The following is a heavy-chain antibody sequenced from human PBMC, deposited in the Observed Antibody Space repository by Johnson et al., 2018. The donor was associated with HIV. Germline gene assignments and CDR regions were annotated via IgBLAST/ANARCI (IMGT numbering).Heavy chain of an antibody. CDR1: GFTFSSYG. CDR2: IRYDGSNK. J-gene: IGHJ3*02. D-gene: IGHD2-15*01. Sequence: QEQLVESGGGVVQPGGSLRLSCAASGFTFSSYGMHWVRQAPGKGLEWVAFIRYDGSNKYYADSVKGRFTISRDNSKNTLYLQMNSLRAEDTAVYYCAKDRPLYVLHLFGAFDIGGQGTMVTVSS. V-gene: IGHV3-30*02. CDR3: AKDRPLYVLHLFGAFDI.